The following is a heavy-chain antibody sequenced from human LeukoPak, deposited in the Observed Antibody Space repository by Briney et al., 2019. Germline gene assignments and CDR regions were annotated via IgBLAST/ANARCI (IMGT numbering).Heavy chain of an antibody. J-gene: IGHJ4*02. V-gene: IGHV1-69*05. Sequence: SVKVSCKASGGTFSSYAISWVRQAPGQGLEWMGGIIPIFGTANYAQKFQGGVTITTDESTSTAYMELSSLRSEDTAVYYCARGQYYYGSGSYLYFDYWGQGTLVTVSS. CDR3: ARGQYYYGSGSYLYFDY. CDR2: IIPIFGTA. D-gene: IGHD3-10*01. CDR1: GGTFSSYA.